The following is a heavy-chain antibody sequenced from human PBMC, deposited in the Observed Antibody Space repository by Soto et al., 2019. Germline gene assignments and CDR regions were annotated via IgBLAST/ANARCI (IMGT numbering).Heavy chain of an antibody. CDR1: GFTFTNYW. CDR3: ARGIQYRYGMDV. V-gene: IGHV3-74*01. Sequence: EVQVVESGGTLVQPEGSLRLSCAAAGFTFTNYWMHWVRQAPGKGLVWVSRINGDGSNAFYADSVKGRFTISRDNAKNTVYRQMNSLRAEDTAIYYCARGIQYRYGMDVWGQGTTVTVSS. CDR2: INGDGSNA. J-gene: IGHJ6*02. D-gene: IGHD4-4*01.